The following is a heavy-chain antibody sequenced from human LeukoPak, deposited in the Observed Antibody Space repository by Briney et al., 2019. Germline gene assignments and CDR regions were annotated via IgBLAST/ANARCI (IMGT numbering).Heavy chain of an antibody. J-gene: IGHJ6*03. V-gene: IGHV3-48*03. CDR1: GFAFSSYE. CDR3: ARDPYSGSYGDYYYYYMDV. Sequence: GGSLRLSCAASGFAFSSYEMNWVRQAPGKGLEWVSYISSSDSIIYYADSVKGRFTISRDNAKNSLYLQMNSLRDEDTAVYYCARDPYSGSYGDYYYYYMDVWGKGTTVTISS. CDR2: ISSSDSII. D-gene: IGHD1-26*01.